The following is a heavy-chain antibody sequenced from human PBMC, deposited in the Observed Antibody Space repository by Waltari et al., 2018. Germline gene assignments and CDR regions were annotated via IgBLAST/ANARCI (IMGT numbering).Heavy chain of an antibody. J-gene: IGHJ6*02. CDR1: AFPFSSYP. Sequence: QVQLVESGGGVVQPGRSLRLSCAASAFPFSSYPMPWVRQAPGKGLEWVAVISYNERNIYYVDSVKGRFTISRDNSKKTLYLQMNSLRPEDTAMYYCARDLCDRTKCHGMDVWGQGTTVTVSS. CDR2: ISYNERNI. V-gene: IGHV3-30*04. CDR3: ARDLCDRTKCHGMDV. D-gene: IGHD3-22*01.